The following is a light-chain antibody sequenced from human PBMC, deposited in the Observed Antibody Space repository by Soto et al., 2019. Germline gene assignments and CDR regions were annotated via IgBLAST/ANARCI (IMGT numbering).Light chain of an antibody. Sequence: ETVLTQSPGTLSLSPGERATLSCRASQSVRSRYLAWYQQKPGQAPRILMYDASTRATGIPARFSGSGSGTEFTLTISSLQSEDFAVYYCQQYHNWPITFGQGTRLEIK. CDR1: QSVRSRY. CDR2: DAS. V-gene: IGKV3-15*01. CDR3: QQYHNWPIT. J-gene: IGKJ5*01.